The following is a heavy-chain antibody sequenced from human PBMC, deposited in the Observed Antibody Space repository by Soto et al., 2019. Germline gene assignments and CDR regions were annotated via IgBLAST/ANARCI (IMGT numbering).Heavy chain of an antibody. J-gene: IGHJ4*02. Sequence: QVQLQQMGAGLLRPSETLSLTCAVYGGSFSGYYWSWIRQPPGKGLEWIGEINHSGSTNYNPSLKSRVTTSVDTSKNQFSLKLSSVTAADTAVYYCPRVGIAVAGTDYWGQGTLVTVSS. CDR1: GGSFSGYY. V-gene: IGHV4-34*01. CDR3: PRVGIAVAGTDY. D-gene: IGHD6-19*01. CDR2: INHSGST.